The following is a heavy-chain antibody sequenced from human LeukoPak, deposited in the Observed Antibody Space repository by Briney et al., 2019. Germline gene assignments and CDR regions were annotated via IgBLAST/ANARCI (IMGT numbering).Heavy chain of an antibody. CDR3: ARDSYGSGSRYFSEDDAFDI. Sequence: GASVKVSCKVSGYTLTELSMHWVRQAPGKGLEWMGGFDPEDGETIYAQKFQGRVTMTEDTSTDTAYMELSSLRSEDTAVYYCARDSYGSGSRYFSEDDAFDIWGQGTMVTVS. V-gene: IGHV1-24*01. D-gene: IGHD3-10*01. CDR2: FDPEDGET. CDR1: GYTLTELS. J-gene: IGHJ3*02.